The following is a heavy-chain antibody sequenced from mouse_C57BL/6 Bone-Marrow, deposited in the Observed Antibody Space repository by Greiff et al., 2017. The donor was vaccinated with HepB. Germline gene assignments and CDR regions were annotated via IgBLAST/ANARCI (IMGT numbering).Heavy chain of an antibody. V-gene: IGHV10-1*01. CDR3: VRQSYYGNYVHCYAMDN. Sequence: EVMLVESGGGLVQPKGSLKLSCAASGFSFNTYAMNWVRQAPGKGLEWVARIRSKSNNYATYYADSVKDRFTISRDDSESMLYLQMNNLKTEDTAMYYWVRQSYYGNYVHCYAMDNWGQGTSVTVAS. CDR2: IRSKSNNYAT. D-gene: IGHD2-1*01. J-gene: IGHJ4*01. CDR1: GFSFNTYA.